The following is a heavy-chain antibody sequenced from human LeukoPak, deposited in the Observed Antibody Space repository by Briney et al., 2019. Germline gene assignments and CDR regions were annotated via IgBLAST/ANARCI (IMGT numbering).Heavy chain of an antibody. CDR3: ARFVGSDYTGSFDL. Sequence: GGSLRLSCAGSGFRFSSHGMHWARQAPGKGLEWLGYIWYDGSNPDYVDPVKGRFTISRDNSKNTVYLQMNSLRAEDTAVYHCARFVGSDYTGSFDLWGQGTPVTVSS. D-gene: IGHD3-10*01. V-gene: IGHV3-33*01. CDR2: IWYDGSNP. J-gene: IGHJ4*02. CDR1: GFRFSSHG.